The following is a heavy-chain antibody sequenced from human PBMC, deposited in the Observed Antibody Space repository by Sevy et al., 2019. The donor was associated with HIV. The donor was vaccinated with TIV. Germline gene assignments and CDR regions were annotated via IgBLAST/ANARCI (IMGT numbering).Heavy chain of an antibody. CDR1: GFTLNSYW. D-gene: IGHD6-13*01. CDR2: IKQDGSVK. J-gene: IGHJ4*02. CDR3: VRAIAADGSF. Sequence: GGSLRLSCVASGFTLNSYWMSWVRQAPGKGLEWVANIKQDGSVKYYVNSVKGRFTLSRDNARNLLYLQMNSLRVEDTALYYCVRAIAADGSFWGQGTLVTVSS. V-gene: IGHV3-7*01.